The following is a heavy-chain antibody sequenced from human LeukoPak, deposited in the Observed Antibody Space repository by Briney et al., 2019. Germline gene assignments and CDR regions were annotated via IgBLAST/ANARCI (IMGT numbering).Heavy chain of an antibody. V-gene: IGHV3-30*02. D-gene: IGHD4-17*01. CDR1: GFPFSSYG. CDR2: IPYDGSDK. CDR3: AAMTSVPTGDQ. Sequence: GGSLRLSCAASGFPFSSYGMHSVRQAPGKGLEWVASIPYDGSDKFYADSVNGRFTISRDNSKNTVYLQMNSLRADDTAVYYCAAMTSVPTGDQGGQGTLVTVSS. J-gene: IGHJ4*02.